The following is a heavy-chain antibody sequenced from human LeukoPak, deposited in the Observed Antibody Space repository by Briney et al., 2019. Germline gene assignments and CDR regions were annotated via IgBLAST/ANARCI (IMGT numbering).Heavy chain of an antibody. CDR3: ARTKYDSSGYYYLDY. J-gene: IGHJ4*02. CDR1: GGSISSSSYY. V-gene: IGHV4-39*07. CDR2: IYYSGST. Sequence: PSETLSLTCTVSGGSISSSSYYWGWIRQPPGKGLEWIGSIYYSGSTYYNPSLKSRVTISVDTSKNQFSLKLSSVTAADTAVYYCARTKYDSSGYYYLDYWGQGTLVTVSS. D-gene: IGHD3-22*01.